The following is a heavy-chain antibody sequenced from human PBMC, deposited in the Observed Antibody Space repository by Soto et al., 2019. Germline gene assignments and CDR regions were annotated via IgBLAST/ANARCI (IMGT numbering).Heavy chain of an antibody. Sequence: SETLSLTCTVSGGSISSGDYYWGWIRQPPGKGLEWIGSIYYSGSTYYNPSLKSRVTISVDTSKNQFSLKLSSVTAADTAVYYCARSYSGTLYYFDYWGQGTLVTVSS. CDR3: ARSYSGTLYYFDY. J-gene: IGHJ4*02. CDR1: GGSISSGDYY. D-gene: IGHD1-26*01. CDR2: IYYSGST. V-gene: IGHV4-39*01.